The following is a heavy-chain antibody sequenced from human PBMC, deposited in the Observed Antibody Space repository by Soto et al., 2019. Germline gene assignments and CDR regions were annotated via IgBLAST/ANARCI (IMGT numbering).Heavy chain of an antibody. CDR3: ASRSSGWYLDY. Sequence: EVQLLESGGGLVQPGGSLRLSCAASGFTFSSYAMNWVRQAPGKGLEWVSVISGSGGSTYHADSVKGRFTISRDNSKNTLYLQMNSLRGEDTAVYYCASRSSGWYLDYWGQGTLVTVSS. D-gene: IGHD6-19*01. CDR1: GFTFSSYA. CDR2: ISGSGGST. J-gene: IGHJ4*02. V-gene: IGHV3-23*01.